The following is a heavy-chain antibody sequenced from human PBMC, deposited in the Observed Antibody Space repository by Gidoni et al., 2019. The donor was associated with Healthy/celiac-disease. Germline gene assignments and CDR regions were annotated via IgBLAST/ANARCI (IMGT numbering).Heavy chain of an antibody. V-gene: IGHV1-46*03. CDR2: INPSGGST. J-gene: IGHJ4*02. Sequence: QVQLVQSGAEVKQPGASAKVSCKASGYTFTSYYMHWVRQAPGQGLEWMGIINPSGGSTSYAQKFQGRVTMTRDTSTSTVYMELSSLRSEDTAVYYCASPRGGSSSTSTFDYWGQGTLVTVSS. CDR3: ASPRGGSSSTSTFDY. CDR1: GYTFTSYY. D-gene: IGHD6-13*01.